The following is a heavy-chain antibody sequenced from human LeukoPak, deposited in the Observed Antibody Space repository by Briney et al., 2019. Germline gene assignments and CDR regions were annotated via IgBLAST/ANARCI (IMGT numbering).Heavy chain of an antibody. J-gene: IGHJ4*02. CDR3: AKGRGGSSSQIDY. CDR2: IYYTGTT. D-gene: IGHD2-15*01. Sequence: GSLRLSCAASGFTFSTYAMSWIRQPPGKGLEWIGYIYYTGTTNYNPSLKSRVAISVDTSKNQFPLKLSSVTAADTAVYCYAKGRGGSSSQIDYWGQGTLVTVSS. CDR1: GFTFSTYA. V-gene: IGHV4-59*01.